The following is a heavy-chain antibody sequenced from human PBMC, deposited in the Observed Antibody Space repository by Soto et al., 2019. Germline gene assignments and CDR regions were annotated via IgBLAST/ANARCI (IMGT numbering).Heavy chain of an antibody. CDR3: ARHTAAGYFDY. CDR2: IYYSGST. CDR1: GDSISSGYY. D-gene: IGHD5-18*01. V-gene: IGHV4-59*08. Sequence: SLTCAVSGDSISSGYYWSWIRQPPGKGLEWIGYIYYSGSTNYNPSLKSRVTISVDTSKNQFSLKLSSVTAADTAVYYCARHTAAGYFDYWGQGTLVTVSS. J-gene: IGHJ4*02.